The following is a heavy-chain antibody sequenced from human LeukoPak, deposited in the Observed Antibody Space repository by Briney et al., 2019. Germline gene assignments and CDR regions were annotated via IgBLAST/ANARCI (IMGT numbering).Heavy chain of an antibody. V-gene: IGHV1-2*04. J-gene: IGHJ4*02. CDR2: INPNSGGT. CDR3: AVGYSYGYEFTFDY. Sequence: GASVKVSCKASGYTFTGYYMHWVRQAPGQGLEWMGWINPNSGGTNYAQKFQGWVTMTRDTSISTAYMELSRLRSDDTAVYYCAVGYSYGYEFTFDYWGQGTLVTVSS. CDR1: GYTFTGYY. D-gene: IGHD5-18*01.